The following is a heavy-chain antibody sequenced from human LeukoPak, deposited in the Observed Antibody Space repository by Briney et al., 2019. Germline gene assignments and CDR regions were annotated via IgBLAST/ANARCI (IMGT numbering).Heavy chain of an antibody. Sequence: PGGSLRLSCAASGFTFSSYAMSWVRQAPGKGLEWVSAISGSGGGTYYADSVKGRFTISRDNSENTLYLQINSLRAEDTALYYCARESRIAAADKFDYWGQGTLVTVSS. J-gene: IGHJ4*02. CDR3: ARESRIAAADKFDY. CDR1: GFTFSSYA. D-gene: IGHD6-13*01. CDR2: ISGSGGGT. V-gene: IGHV3-23*01.